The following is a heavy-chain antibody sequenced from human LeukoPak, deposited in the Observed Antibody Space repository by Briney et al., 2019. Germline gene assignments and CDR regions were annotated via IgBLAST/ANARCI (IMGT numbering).Heavy chain of an antibody. J-gene: IGHJ4*02. CDR1: GYTFTNNY. Sequence: ASVKVSFTASGYTFTNNYLHWVRQAPGQGLEWMGMIYPRDGSTSYAQNFQGRVTVTRDTSTTTVHMELRGLRSEDTAVYYCARDQEGFDYWGQGTVVTVSS. V-gene: IGHV1-46*01. CDR2: IYPRDGST. CDR3: ARDQEGFDY.